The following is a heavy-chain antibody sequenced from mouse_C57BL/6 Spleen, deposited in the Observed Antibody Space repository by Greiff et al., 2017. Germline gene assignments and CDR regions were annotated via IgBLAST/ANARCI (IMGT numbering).Heavy chain of an antibody. CDR2: IDPSDSYT. Sequence: QVQLQQPGAELVMPGASVKLSCKASGYTFTSYWMHWVKQRPGQGLEWIGEIDPSDSYTNYNQKFKGKSTLTVDKSSSTAYMQLSSLTSEDSAVYYGARSGTGVDYGGQGTTLTVSS. J-gene: IGHJ2*01. CDR1: GYTFTSYW. CDR3: ARSGTGVDY. D-gene: IGHD1-1*01. V-gene: IGHV1-69*01.